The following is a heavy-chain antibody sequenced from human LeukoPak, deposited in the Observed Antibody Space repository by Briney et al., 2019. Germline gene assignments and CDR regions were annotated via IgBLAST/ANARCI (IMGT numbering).Heavy chain of an antibody. D-gene: IGHD3-10*01. CDR2: INHSGST. CDR3: ARGRPYGRYYYYYYYMDV. Sequence: PSETLSLTCAVYGGSFSGYYWSWIRQPPGKGLEWIGEINHSGSTNYNPSLKSRVTISVDTSKNQFSLKLSSVTAADTAVYYCARGRPYGRYYYYYYYMDVWGKGTTVTVSS. J-gene: IGHJ6*03. CDR1: GGSFSGYY. V-gene: IGHV4-34*01.